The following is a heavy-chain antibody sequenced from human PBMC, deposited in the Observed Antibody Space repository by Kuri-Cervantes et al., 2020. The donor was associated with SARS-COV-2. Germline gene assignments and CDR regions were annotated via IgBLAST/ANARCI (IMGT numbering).Heavy chain of an antibody. Sequence: ASVKVSCKASGYTFTGYYMHWVRQAPGQGLEWMGWINPNSGGTNYAQKFQGWVTMTRDTSISTAYMELSRLRSDDTAVYYCARFGKYSSSRHGMDVWGQGTTVTVSS. V-gene: IGHV1-2*04. CDR2: INPNSGGT. D-gene: IGHD6-6*01. CDR1: GYTFTGYY. J-gene: IGHJ6*02. CDR3: ARFGKYSSSRHGMDV.